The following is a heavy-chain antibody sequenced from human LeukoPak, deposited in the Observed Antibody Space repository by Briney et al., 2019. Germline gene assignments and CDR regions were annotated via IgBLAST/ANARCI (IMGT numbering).Heavy chain of an antibody. CDR1: GYTFTSYY. CDR3: ARDLLPSGGMDV. J-gene: IGHJ6*04. CDR2: INPNGGST. V-gene: IGHV1-46*01. D-gene: IGHD3-10*01. Sequence: EASVKVYCKASGYTFTSYYMHWVRQAPGQGIAWMGIINPNGGSTSYAQKFQGRVTMTRDTSTSTVYMELSSLRSEDTAVYHCARDLLPSGGMDVWGKGTTVTVSS.